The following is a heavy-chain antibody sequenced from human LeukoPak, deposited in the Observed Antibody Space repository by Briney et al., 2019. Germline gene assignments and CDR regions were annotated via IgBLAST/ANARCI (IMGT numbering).Heavy chain of an antibody. CDR3: ARDDYCSGGSCYFGYYYYYGMDV. D-gene: IGHD2-15*01. Sequence: GGSLRLSCAASGFTFNSYAMHWVRQAPGKGLEWVAVIWYDGSNKYYADSVKGRFTISRDNSKNTLYLQMNSLRAEDTAVYYCARDDYCSGGSCYFGYYYYYGMDVWGQGTTVTVSS. CDR1: GFTFNSYA. V-gene: IGHV3-33*08. CDR2: IWYDGSNK. J-gene: IGHJ6*02.